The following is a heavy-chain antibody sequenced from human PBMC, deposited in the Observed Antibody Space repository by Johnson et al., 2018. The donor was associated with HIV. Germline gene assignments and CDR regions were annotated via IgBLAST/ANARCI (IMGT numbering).Heavy chain of an antibody. CDR3: ARGDWLTVVTSPDAFDI. D-gene: IGHD4-23*01. CDR1: GFTFNSYG. Sequence: QVQLLESGGRVVQPGRSLRLSCAASGFTFNSYGMHWVRQAPGKGLEWVAFISYDGSNKHYAQSVKGRYSISRNNTKDTLSLQMNSLRVEDTDVYYGARGDWLTVVTSPDAFDIWGQGTMVTVSS. CDR2: ISYDGSNK. J-gene: IGHJ3*02. V-gene: IGHV3-30*03.